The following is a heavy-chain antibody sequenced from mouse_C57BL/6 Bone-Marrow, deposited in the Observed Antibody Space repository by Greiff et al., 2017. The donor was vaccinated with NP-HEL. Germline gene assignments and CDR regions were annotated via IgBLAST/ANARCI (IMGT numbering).Heavy chain of an antibody. CDR3: TRWTDY. Sequence: VQVVESGAELVRPGASVTLSCKASGYTFTDYEMHWVKQTPVHGLEWIGAIDPETGGTAYNQKFKGKAILTADKSSSTAYMELRSLTSEDSAVYYCTRWTDYWGQGTTLTVSS. CDR2: IDPETGGT. CDR1: GYTFTDYE. J-gene: IGHJ2*01. V-gene: IGHV1-15*01.